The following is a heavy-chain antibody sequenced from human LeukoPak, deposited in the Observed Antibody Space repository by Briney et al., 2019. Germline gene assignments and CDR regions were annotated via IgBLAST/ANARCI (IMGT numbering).Heavy chain of an antibody. CDR3: ASIAVAGTSALDY. Sequence: ASVKVSRKASGGTFTSYGISWVRQAPGQGLEWMGWISAYNGNTNYAQKLQGRVTMTTDTSTSTAYMELRSLRSDDTAVYYCASIAVAGTSALDYWGQGTLVTVSS. CDR1: GGTFTSYG. J-gene: IGHJ4*02. V-gene: IGHV1-18*04. CDR2: ISAYNGNT. D-gene: IGHD6-19*01.